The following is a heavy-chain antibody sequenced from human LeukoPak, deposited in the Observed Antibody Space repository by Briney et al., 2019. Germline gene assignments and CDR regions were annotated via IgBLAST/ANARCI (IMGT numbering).Heavy chain of an antibody. V-gene: IGHV3-23*01. J-gene: IGHJ5*02. CDR2: ISGSGDST. CDR3: AKLSSWGATTADWFDP. CDR1: GFTFSSYA. Sequence: QPGGSLRLSCAASGFTFSSYAISWVRQAPGKGLEWVSTISGSGDSTYYADSVKGRFTISRDNSKNTLYLQMNSLRAEDTAVYYCAKLSSWGATTADWFDPWGQGTLVTVSS. D-gene: IGHD1-26*01.